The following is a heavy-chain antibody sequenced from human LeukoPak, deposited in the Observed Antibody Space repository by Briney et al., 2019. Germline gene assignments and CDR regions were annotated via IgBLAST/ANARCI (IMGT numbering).Heavy chain of an antibody. CDR2: ISYDGSNK. V-gene: IGHV3-30-3*01. Sequence: PGRSLRLSCAASGFTFSSYAMHWVRQAPGKGLEWVAVISYDGSNKYYADSVKGRFTISRDNSKNTLYLQMNSLRAEDTAVYYCARGPRRNWNYNPAFDIWGQGTMVTVSS. CDR1: GFTFSSYA. CDR3: ARGPRRNWNYNPAFDI. J-gene: IGHJ3*02. D-gene: IGHD1-7*01.